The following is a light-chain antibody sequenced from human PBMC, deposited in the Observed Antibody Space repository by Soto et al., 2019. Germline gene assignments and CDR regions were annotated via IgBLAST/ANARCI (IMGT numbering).Light chain of an antibody. CDR3: QQYNSYS. Sequence: EIVLTQSPSTLSGSPGERATLSCRASQSVSSNLAWYQQKPGQAPRLLIYGASTRATGIPARFSGSGSGTEFTLTISSLQPDDFATYYCQQYNSYSVGQGTKVDIK. J-gene: IGKJ1*01. CDR2: GAS. CDR1: QSVSSN. V-gene: IGKV3-15*01.